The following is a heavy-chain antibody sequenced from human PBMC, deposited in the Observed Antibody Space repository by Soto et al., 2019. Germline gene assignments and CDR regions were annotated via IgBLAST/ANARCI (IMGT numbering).Heavy chain of an antibody. V-gene: IGHV4-30-4*01. CDR1: GGSISSGDYS. CDR2: IYYSGST. J-gene: IGHJ4*02. D-gene: IGHD3-22*01. CDR3: ARDRYDGTLYDFDY. Sequence: QVQLQESGPGLVKPSQTLSLTCTVSGGSISSGDYSWSWFRPPPGKGLEWIGYIYYSGSTYYNPSLKSRVTISVDTSKNQFSLKLSSVTAADTAVYYCARDRYDGTLYDFDYWGQGTLVTVSS.